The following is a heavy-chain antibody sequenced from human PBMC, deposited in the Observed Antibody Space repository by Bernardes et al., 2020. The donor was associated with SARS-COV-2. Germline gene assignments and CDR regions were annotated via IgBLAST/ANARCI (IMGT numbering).Heavy chain of an antibody. Sequence: SEPLSLTCAVSGDSISSNNWWTCVRQPPGKGLEWIGEIYHSGSTNYNPSLKSRVTISVDKIKNHFSLKLTSVTAADTAVYYCARPTAGSKFDPWGQGTLVTVSS. V-gene: IGHV4-4*02. D-gene: IGHD1-26*01. J-gene: IGHJ5*02. CDR2: IYHSGST. CDR1: GDSISSNNW. CDR3: ARPTAGSKFDP.